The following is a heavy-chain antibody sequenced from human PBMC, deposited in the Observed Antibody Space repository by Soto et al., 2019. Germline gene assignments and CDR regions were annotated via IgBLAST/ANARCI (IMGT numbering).Heavy chain of an antibody. CDR2: ISSNSNLI. CDR1: GFNSSRSS. J-gene: IGHJ6*02. V-gene: IGHV3-21*01. Sequence: EVQVVESGVGLAKPGGSLRLSCAASGFNSSRSSMNWVRQAPGKGLGWVASISSNSNLIYYGDSVRGRFTVSRDNSKNSVFLQMSSLRDEDTAIYYCARGMKTAVFYGMDVWGHGTSVTVSS. CDR3: ARGMKTAVFYGMDV. D-gene: IGHD2-2*01.